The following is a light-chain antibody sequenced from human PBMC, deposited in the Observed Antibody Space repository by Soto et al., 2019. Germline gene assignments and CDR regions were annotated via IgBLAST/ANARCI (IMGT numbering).Light chain of an antibody. CDR1: ESISGW. CDR2: DAS. V-gene: IGKV1-5*01. Sequence: DIQITQSPSTLSASAGDRVTITCRASESISGWLAWYQQKPGKAPKLLIYDASTLQSGVPSRVSGSGSGTEFTLTISSLQPDDFATYYCQQYNSYPWTFGQGTKVDIK. CDR3: QQYNSYPWT. J-gene: IGKJ1*01.